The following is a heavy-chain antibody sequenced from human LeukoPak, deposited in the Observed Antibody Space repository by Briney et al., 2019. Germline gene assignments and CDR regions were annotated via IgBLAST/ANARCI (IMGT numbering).Heavy chain of an antibody. D-gene: IGHD6-19*01. V-gene: IGHV4-59*08. CDR3: AQTTGWPGLDF. J-gene: IGHJ4*02. CDR1: GASPSSRY. CDR2: IYNGRNT. Sequence: PSETLSLTCSASGASPSSRYWSWIRQSPGRTLEWIGHIYNGRNTKYNPSLTSRVTISVDTSKNQFSLRMTSVTAADTAIYYCAQTTGWPGLDFWGPGALVTVSS.